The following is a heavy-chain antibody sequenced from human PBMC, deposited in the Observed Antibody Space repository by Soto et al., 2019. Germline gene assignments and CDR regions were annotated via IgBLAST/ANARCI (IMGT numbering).Heavy chain of an antibody. CDR1: GGSISSGGYY. CDR3: ARAALAVAGTSPLDH. V-gene: IGHV4-31*03. Sequence: SETLSLTCTVSGGSISSGGYYWSWIRQHPGKGLEWIGYIYYSGSTYYNPSLKSRVTISVDTSKNQFSLKLSSVTAADTAVYYCARAALAVAGTSPLDHWGQGTLVTAPQ. CDR2: IYYSGST. D-gene: IGHD6-19*01. J-gene: IGHJ4*02.